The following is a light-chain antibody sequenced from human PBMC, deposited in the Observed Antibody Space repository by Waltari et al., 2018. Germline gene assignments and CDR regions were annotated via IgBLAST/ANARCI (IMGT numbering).Light chain of an antibody. V-gene: IGLV3-25*03. CDR1: ALPKQY. CDR2: TYS. Sequence: SYELTQPPPLSVSPGQTARITCSGDALPKQYPYWYQPKPGQAPVLVIYTYSEMPSGITDGFSGSSSGITVTLTISGVQAEDEADYNCQSADSSVIFGGGTKLTVL. CDR3: QSADSSVI. J-gene: IGLJ2*01.